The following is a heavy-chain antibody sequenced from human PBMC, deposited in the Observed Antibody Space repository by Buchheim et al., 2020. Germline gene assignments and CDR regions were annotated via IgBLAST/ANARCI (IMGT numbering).Heavy chain of an antibody. D-gene: IGHD3-22*01. CDR3: ARLVLNTSGRRIDY. CDR2: IYYSGST. CDR1: GGSISGDY. Sequence: QVQLQESGPGLVKPSETLSLTCTVSGGSISGDYWSWIRQPPGKGLEWIGHIYYSGSTNYNPSLKSRVTTSVDMSKNQFSLKLSSVTAADTAVYYCARLVLNTSGRRIDYWGQGTL. J-gene: IGHJ4*02. V-gene: IGHV4-59*08.